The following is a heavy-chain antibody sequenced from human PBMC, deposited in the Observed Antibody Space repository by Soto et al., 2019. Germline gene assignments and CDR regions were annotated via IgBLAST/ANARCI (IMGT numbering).Heavy chain of an antibody. J-gene: IGHJ4*02. CDR2: IYYSGST. CDR1: GGSISSSSYY. CDR3: ARHTPDYFGELSYYFDY. Sequence: QLQLQESGPGLVKPSETLSLTCTVSGGSISSSSYYWGWIRQPPGKGLGWIGSIYYSGSTYYNPSLQSRVTISVDTSKNQFSLKLSSVTDADTAVYYCARHTPDYFGELSYYFDYWGQGTLVTVSS. D-gene: IGHD3-10*01. V-gene: IGHV4-39*01.